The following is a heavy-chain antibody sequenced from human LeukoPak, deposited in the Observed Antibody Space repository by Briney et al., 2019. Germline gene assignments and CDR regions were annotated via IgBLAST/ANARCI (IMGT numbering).Heavy chain of an antibody. CDR3: AKDLVYYGSGSYYNGNY. Sequence: VQPGGSLRLSCAASGFTFSSYAMSWVRQAPGKGLEWVSAISGSGGSTYYADSVKGRFTISRDNSKNTLDLQMNSLRAEDTAVYYCAKDLVYYGSGSYYNGNYWGQGTLVTVSS. V-gene: IGHV3-23*01. CDR1: GFTFSSYA. J-gene: IGHJ4*02. D-gene: IGHD3-10*01. CDR2: ISGSGGST.